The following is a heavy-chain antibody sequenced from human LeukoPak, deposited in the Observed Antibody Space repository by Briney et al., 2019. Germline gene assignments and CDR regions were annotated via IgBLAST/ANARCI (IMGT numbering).Heavy chain of an antibody. CDR1: GFTFSIYA. Sequence: PGGSLTLSCAASGFTFSIYALHWVRQAPGKGLEWVSGIRVRGGSIYYADSVTGRFTISRDNSKDTLYLQMNSLRVEETALYYCAKEHSVLTMMRGLDSWGQGTLVTVSS. J-gene: IGHJ4*02. CDR2: IRVRGGSI. D-gene: IGHD3-22*01. V-gene: IGHV3-23*01. CDR3: AKEHSVLTMMRGLDS.